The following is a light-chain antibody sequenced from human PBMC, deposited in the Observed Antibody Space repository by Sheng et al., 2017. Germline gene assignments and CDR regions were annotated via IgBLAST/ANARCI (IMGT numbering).Light chain of an antibody. V-gene: IGKV1-33*01. CDR1: QDISNY. CDR3: QQYDTFRIT. Sequence: DIQMTQSPSSLSASVGDRVTITCQASQDISNYLNWYQQKPGKVPKLLIYDASNLETGVPSRFSGSGSVTNFTFTISSLQPEDFATYFCQQYDTFRITFGPGTKVDIK. J-gene: IGKJ3*01. CDR2: DAS.